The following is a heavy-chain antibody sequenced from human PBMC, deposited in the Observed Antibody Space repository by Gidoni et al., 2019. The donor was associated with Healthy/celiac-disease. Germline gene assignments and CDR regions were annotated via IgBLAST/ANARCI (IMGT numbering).Heavy chain of an antibody. V-gene: IGHV3-30*18. CDR1: GFTFSSYG. D-gene: IGHD6-13*01. CDR3: AKASEVWQLFGFGDY. J-gene: IGHJ4*02. CDR2: ISYDGSNK. Sequence: QVQLVESGGGVVQPGRSLRLSCAASGFTFSSYGMHWVRQAPGKGLEWVAVISYDGSNKYYADSVKGRFTISRDNSKNTLYLQMNSLRAEDTAVYYCAKASEVWQLFGFGDYWGQGTLVTVSS.